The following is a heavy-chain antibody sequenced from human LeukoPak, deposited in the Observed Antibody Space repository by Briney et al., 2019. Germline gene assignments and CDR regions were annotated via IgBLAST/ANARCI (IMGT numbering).Heavy chain of an antibody. CDR2: IWYDGSNK. J-gene: IGHJ4*02. CDR1: GFTFSSYG. V-gene: IGHV3-33*01. D-gene: IGHD6-13*01. Sequence: PGGSLRLSCAASGFTFSSYGMHWVRQAPGKGLEWVAVIWYDGSNKYYADSVKGRFTISRDNSKNTLYLQMNSLRAEDTAVYYCASGRRSSSWLYYFDYWGQGTLVTVSS. CDR3: ASGRRSSSWLYYFDY.